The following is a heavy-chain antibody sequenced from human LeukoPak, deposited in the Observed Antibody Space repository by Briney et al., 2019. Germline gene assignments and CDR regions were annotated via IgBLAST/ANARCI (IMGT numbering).Heavy chain of an antibody. J-gene: IGHJ4*02. D-gene: IGHD2-15*01. CDR1: GGTFSSYA. Sequence: ASVKVSCKASGGTFSSYAISWVRQAPGQGLEWMGGFDPEDGETIYAQKFQGRVTMTEDTSTDTAYMELSSLRSEDTAVYYCATARYCSGGSCFHNRLFDYWGQGTLVTVSS. CDR3: ATARYCSGGSCFHNRLFDY. CDR2: FDPEDGET. V-gene: IGHV1-24*01.